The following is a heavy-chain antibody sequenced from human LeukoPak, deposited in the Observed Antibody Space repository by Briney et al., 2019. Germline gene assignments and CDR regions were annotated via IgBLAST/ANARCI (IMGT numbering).Heavy chain of an antibody. D-gene: IGHD3-22*01. J-gene: IGHJ4*02. Sequence: PSETLSLTCTVSGASIRGYYWSWMRQPPGKGVKWFGYIFSSGSTKYNPSLKSRVTISEDTSVNQFSLKLSSVTAADTAVYYCARHYYDRSDSYSFDYWGQGTLVTVSS. CDR1: GASIRGYY. CDR2: IFSSGST. V-gene: IGHV4-59*08. CDR3: ARHYYDRSDSYSFDY.